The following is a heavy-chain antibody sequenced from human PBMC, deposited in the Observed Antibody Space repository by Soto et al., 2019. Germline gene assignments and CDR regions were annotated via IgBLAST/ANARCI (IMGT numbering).Heavy chain of an antibody. CDR1: GGSTGQSSDF. CDR3: ARADTAMDPPGY. CDR2: VYYSGTP. J-gene: IGHJ4*02. V-gene: IGHV4-39*01. D-gene: IGHD5-18*01. Sequence: SETLSLTCSVAGGSTGQSSDFWGWILQPAGKGLEWIASVYYSGTPYYSPSMKSRVTISIDTSKTQISLKLNSLPAADTAVYICARADTAMDPPGYWGQGILVTVS.